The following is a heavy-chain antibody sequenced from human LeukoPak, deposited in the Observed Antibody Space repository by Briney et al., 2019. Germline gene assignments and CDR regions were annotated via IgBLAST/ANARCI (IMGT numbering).Heavy chain of an antibody. J-gene: IGHJ4*02. CDR3: ARPSPPGDGYNPPDH. CDR1: GSNFDNFA. V-gene: IGHV3-30*04. D-gene: IGHD5-24*01. Sequence: PGKPLTLPCGVSGSNFDNFAMHWVRQPLGKALEWGAVISHDGRTKYYADSMKGRITISRHNSKNTLFLQKNNLRSEDTAVYFCARPSPPGDGYNPPDHWGQGTLVTVSS. CDR2: ISHDGRTK.